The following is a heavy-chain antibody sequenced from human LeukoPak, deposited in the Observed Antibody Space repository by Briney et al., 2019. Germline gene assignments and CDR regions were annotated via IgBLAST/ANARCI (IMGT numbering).Heavy chain of an antibody. CDR3: AREHDLWHEGGNWFDA. Sequence: GGSLRLSCLASGFTFSTYSLSWVRQAPGKGLEWVSALSAGKQIPYYADSVKGRFTVSRDNSKNILYLQLSSLRAEDTAVYYCAREHDLWHEGGNWFDAWGQGSLVTVSS. D-gene: IGHD3-3*01. CDR1: GFTFSTYS. CDR2: LSAGKQIP. J-gene: IGHJ5*02. V-gene: IGHV3-23*01.